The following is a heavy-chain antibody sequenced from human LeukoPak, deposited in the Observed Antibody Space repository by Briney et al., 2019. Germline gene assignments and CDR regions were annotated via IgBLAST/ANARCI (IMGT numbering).Heavy chain of an antibody. Sequence: PGGSLRLSCVASGFTFSSKSLHWVRQPPGRGVEWVSFISSDGSRKYYGDFVEGRFTVSRDNSKNTLYLQMNSLRAEDTAVYYCARGEDFAVGATYYGGQGTLVTVSS. CDR1: GFTFSSKS. J-gene: IGHJ4*02. V-gene: IGHV3-30-3*01. D-gene: IGHD1-26*01. CDR2: ISSDGSRK. CDR3: ARGEDFAVGATYY.